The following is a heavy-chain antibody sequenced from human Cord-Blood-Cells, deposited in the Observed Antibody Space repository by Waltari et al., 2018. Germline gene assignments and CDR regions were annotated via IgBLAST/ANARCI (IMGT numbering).Heavy chain of an antibody. V-gene: IGHV4-59*01. CDR2: IYYSGST. CDR3: ARGRYYYDSSGLFDY. Sequence: QVQLQESGQGLVKTSETLSLTCTVSGGSISSYYWSWIRPPPGKGLEWIGYIYYSGSTNYNPSLKSRVTISVDTSKNQFSLKLSSVTAADTAVYYCARGRYYYDSSGLFDYWGQGTLVTVSS. J-gene: IGHJ4*02. CDR1: GGSISSYY. D-gene: IGHD3-22*01.